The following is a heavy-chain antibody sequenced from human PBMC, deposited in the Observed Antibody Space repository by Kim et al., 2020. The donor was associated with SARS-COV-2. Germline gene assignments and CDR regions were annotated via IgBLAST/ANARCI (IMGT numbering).Heavy chain of an antibody. D-gene: IGHD2-15*01. Sequence: ASVKVSCKASGYTFTGYYMHWVRQAPGQGLEWMGRINPNSGGTNYAQKFQGRVTMTRDTSISTAYMELSRLRSDDTAVYYCARRGTYDCSGGSCYDPEGGMDVWGQGTTVTVSS. CDR1: GYTFTGYY. V-gene: IGHV1-2*06. CDR2: INPNSGGT. CDR3: ARRGTYDCSGGSCYDPEGGMDV. J-gene: IGHJ6*02.